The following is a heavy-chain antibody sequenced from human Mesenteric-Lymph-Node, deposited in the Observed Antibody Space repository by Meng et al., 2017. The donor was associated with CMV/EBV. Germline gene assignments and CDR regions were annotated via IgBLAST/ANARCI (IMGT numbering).Heavy chain of an antibody. J-gene: IGHJ4*02. V-gene: IGHV6-1*01. CDR2: TYYRSKWGT. CDR1: GDSVSSASAA. CDR3: ARGVYYFDN. Sequence: SQTRSLTGAISGDSVSSASAAWNWIRQSPSRGLEWLGRTYYRSKWGTDYALSVQSRIFIRPDTSKNQFSLHLNSVTPEDSAVYYCARGVYYFDNWGQGTLVTVSS.